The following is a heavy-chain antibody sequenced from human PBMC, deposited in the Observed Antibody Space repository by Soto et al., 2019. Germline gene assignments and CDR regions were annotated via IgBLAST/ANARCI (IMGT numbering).Heavy chain of an antibody. J-gene: IGHJ6*02. V-gene: IGHV1-46*01. CDR1: GYTFTKYY. CDR3: AREGVAPYYYYGMDV. Sequence: GASVKVSCKASGYTFTKYYMHWVRQAPGQGLEWMGIINPSGGSTNYAQKFQGRVTMTRDTSTSTVHMEVRSLRSDDTAVYYCAREGVAPYYYYGMDVWGQGTPVTVSS. D-gene: IGHD5-12*01. CDR2: INPSGGST.